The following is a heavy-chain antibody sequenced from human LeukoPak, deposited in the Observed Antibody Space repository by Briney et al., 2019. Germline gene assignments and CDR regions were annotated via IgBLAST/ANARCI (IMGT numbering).Heavy chain of an antibody. J-gene: IGHJ3*02. V-gene: IGHV3-66*01. D-gene: IGHD5-18*01. CDR1: TFTVSSNY. Sequence: GGSLRLSCAASTFTVSSNYMNWVRRAPGKGLEWVSVLYTDGSTNYADSVKGRFTISRDNSKNTLYLQMNSLRAEDTAVYYCARFVLGHNYGEVAFDIWGQGTMVTVSS. CDR3: ARFVLGHNYGEVAFDI. CDR2: LYTDGST.